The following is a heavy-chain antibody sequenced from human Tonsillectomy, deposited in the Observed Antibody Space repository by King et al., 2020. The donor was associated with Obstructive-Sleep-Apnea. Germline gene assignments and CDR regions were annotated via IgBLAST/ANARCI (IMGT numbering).Heavy chain of an antibody. CDR1: GYAFTDFD. CDR2: MNPNSDNK. CDR3: ARGGADDRPNDAFDV. V-gene: IGHV1-8*02. J-gene: IGHJ3*01. D-gene: IGHD3-16*01. Sequence: VQLVESGAEVKKPGASVKVSCTASGYAFTDFDINWVRQATGQGLEWMGWMNPNSDNKAYSQTFQGRITMTRNTSMSTAYMELSGLRSEDTAVYYCARGGADDRPNDAFDVWGQGKMVTVSS.